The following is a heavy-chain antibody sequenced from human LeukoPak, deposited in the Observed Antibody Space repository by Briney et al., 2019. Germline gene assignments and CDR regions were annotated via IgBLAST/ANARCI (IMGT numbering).Heavy chain of an antibody. D-gene: IGHD4-17*01. Sequence: SETLSLTCAVYGGSFSGYYWSWIRQPPGKGLEWIGEINHSGSTNYNPSLKSRVTISVDTSKNQFSLKLSSVTAADTAVYYCARGPLRPYGDYVASDIWGQGTMVTVSS. V-gene: IGHV4-34*01. CDR2: INHSGST. CDR3: ARGPLRPYGDYVASDI. CDR1: GGSFSGYY. J-gene: IGHJ3*02.